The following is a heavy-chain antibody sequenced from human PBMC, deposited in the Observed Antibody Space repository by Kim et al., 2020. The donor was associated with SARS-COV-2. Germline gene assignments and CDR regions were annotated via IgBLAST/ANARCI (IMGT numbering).Heavy chain of an antibody. D-gene: IGHD1-26*01. Sequence: DAPVKGRFTISRDDSKNTLYLQMNSLKTEDTAVYYCTTLSIVGATTIDYWGQGTLVTVSS. CDR3: TTLSIVGATTIDY. J-gene: IGHJ4*02. V-gene: IGHV3-15*01.